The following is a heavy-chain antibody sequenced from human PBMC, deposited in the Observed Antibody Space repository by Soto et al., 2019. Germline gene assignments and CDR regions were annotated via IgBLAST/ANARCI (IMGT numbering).Heavy chain of an antibody. V-gene: IGHV4-61*01. Sequence: PSWTXALACTFCGDSVSITRDYVTWIRQPPGKGLEWIGYIHYSGSTNYNPSLQSRVTISVDTSKNHFSLELTYVTAADTAVYYCARAWEKIYFAYRGQGALVNVSS. D-gene: IGHD1-26*01. CDR3: ARAWEKIYFAY. J-gene: IGHJ4*02. CDR2: IHYSGST. CDR1: GDSVSITRDY.